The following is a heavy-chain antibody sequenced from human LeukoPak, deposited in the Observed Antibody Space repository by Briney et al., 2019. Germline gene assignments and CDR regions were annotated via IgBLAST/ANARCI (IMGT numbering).Heavy chain of an antibody. D-gene: IGHD5-24*01. J-gene: IGHJ4*02. Sequence: SETLSLTCAVYGGSFSGYYWSWIRQPPGKGLEWIGEINHSGSTNYNPSLKSRVTISVDTSKNQFSLKLSSVTAADTAVYYCARSLAGYNFEGGYDYWGQGTLVTVSS. CDR1: GGSFSGYY. CDR3: ARSLAGYNFEGGYDY. V-gene: IGHV4-34*01. CDR2: INHSGST.